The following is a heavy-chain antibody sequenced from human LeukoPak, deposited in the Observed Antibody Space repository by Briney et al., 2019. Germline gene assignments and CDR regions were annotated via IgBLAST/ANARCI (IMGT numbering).Heavy chain of an antibody. Sequence: PGGSLRLSCAASGFTFGDYSMNWVRQAPGKGLEWVSYISSGSNTIYYAKSVKGRFTISRDNAKNSLYLQMNSLRAEDSAVCYCARSRPVDYWGQGTLVTVSS. J-gene: IGHJ4*02. CDR1: GFTFGDYS. CDR3: ARSRPVDY. V-gene: IGHV3-48*01. CDR2: ISSGSNTI.